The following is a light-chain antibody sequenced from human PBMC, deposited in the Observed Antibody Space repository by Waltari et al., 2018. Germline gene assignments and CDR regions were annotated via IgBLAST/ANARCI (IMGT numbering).Light chain of an antibody. CDR3: ASWDDSLNGHWV. CDR2: RID. CDR1: ASNIGGNL. Sequence: QSVLTQPPSASGTPGQRVTISCSGSASNIGGNLVNWYQQLPGKAPKLLIYRIDLRPSGVPDRFSGSKSGTSASLAISGLQSEDEADYFCASWDDSLNGHWVFGGGTKVTVL. V-gene: IGLV1-44*01. J-gene: IGLJ3*02.